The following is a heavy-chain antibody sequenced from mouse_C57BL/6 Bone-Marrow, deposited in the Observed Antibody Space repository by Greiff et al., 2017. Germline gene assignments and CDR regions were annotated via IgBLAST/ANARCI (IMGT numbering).Heavy chain of an antibody. CDR3: AREGTAQATYYAMDY. V-gene: IGHV5-4*01. D-gene: IGHD3-2*02. CDR1: GFTFSSYA. CDR2: ISDGGSYT. J-gene: IGHJ4*01. Sequence: EVQVVESGGGLVKPGGSLKLSCAASGFTFSSYAMSWVRQTPEKRLEWVATISDGGSYTYYPDNVKGRFTISRDNAKNNLYLQMSHLKSEDTARYYCAREGTAQATYYAMDYWGQGTSVTVSS.